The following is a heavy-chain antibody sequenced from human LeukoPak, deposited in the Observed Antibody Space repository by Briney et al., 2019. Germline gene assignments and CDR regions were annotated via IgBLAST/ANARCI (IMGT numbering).Heavy chain of an antibody. V-gene: IGHV3-53*01. CDR2: IYSGGST. J-gene: IGHJ4*02. CDR1: GFTVSSNY. D-gene: IGHD3-22*01. CDR3: ARDLSFGSGYYVRLGY. Sequence: SGGSLRLSCAASGFTVSSNYMSWVRQAPGKGVEWVSVIYSGGSTYYADSVKARFTISRDNSKNTLYLQMNSLRAEDTAVYYCARDLSFGSGYYVRLGYWGQGTLVTVSS.